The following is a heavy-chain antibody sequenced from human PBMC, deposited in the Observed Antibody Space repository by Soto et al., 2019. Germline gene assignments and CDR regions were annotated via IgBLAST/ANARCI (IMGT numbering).Heavy chain of an antibody. D-gene: IGHD6-6*01. V-gene: IGHV3-30-3*01. CDR2: ISYDGSNK. Sequence: GGSLRLSCAASGFTFSSYAMHWVRQAPGKGLEWVAVISYDGSNKYYADSVKGRFTISRDNSKNTLYLQMNSLRAEDTAVYYCARPPGSYSSSSKLDYWGQGTLVTVSS. J-gene: IGHJ4*02. CDR3: ARPPGSYSSSSKLDY. CDR1: GFTFSSYA.